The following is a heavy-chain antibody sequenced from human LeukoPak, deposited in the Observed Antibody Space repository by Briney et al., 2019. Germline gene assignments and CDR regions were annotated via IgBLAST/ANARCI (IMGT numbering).Heavy chain of an antibody. CDR2: ISGSGSST. CDR1: GFPFSTYA. D-gene: IGHD5-24*01. J-gene: IGHJ3*01. V-gene: IGHV3-23*01. CDR3: AKEMATIRAFDF. Sequence: QPGGSLRLPCAAPGFPFSTYAMSWVRQAPGKGLEWGSVISGSGSSTYYADSVKGRFTISRDNSKNTLYLQMNSLRAEDTAVYYCAKEMATIRAFDFWGQGTMVTVSS.